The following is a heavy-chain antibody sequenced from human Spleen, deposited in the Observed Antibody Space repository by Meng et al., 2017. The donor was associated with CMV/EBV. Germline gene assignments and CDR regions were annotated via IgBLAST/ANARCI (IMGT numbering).Heavy chain of an antibody. D-gene: IGHD3-22*01. CDR3: ARGQRYYDVGMDV. V-gene: IGHV1-18*01. CDR1: GYTFTSYG. CDR2: ISAYNGNT. J-gene: IGHJ6*02. Sequence: KASGYTFTSYGISWVRQAPGQGLEWMGWISAYNGNTNYAQKLQDRVTMTTDTSTTTAYMELRSLRSDDTAVYYCARGQRYYDVGMDVWGQGTMVTVSS.